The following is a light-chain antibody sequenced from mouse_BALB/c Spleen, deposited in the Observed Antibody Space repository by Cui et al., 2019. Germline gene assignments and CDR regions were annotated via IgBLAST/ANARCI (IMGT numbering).Light chain of an antibody. CDR3: QQNNEDPYT. CDR2: LAS. J-gene: IGKJ2*01. CDR1: ESVDRYGHSF. Sequence: NIVLPQSPASLAVSRGQRATTSCRASESVDRYGHSFMHWYQQKPGQPPKLLIYLASKLESGVPARFMGSGSRTDFTLTIDPVEADDAATYYCQQNNEDPYTFGGGTKLEIK. V-gene: IGKV3-10*01.